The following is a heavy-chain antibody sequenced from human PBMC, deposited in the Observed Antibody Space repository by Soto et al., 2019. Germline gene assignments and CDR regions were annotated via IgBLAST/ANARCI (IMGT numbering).Heavy chain of an antibody. CDR1: GGSISSSSYY. J-gene: IGHJ5*02. CDR3: ATASRHYYGSGSARSWFDP. V-gene: IGHV4-39*01. Sequence: SETLSLTCTVSGGSISSSSYYWGWIRQPPGKGLEWIGSIYYSGSTYYNPSLKSRVTISVDTSKNQFSLKLSSVTAADTAVYYCATASRHYYGSGSARSWFDPWGQGTLVTVSS. D-gene: IGHD3-10*01. CDR2: IYYSGST.